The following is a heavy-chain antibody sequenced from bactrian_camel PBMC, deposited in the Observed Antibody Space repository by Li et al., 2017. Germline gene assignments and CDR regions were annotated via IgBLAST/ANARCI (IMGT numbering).Heavy chain of an antibody. V-gene: IGHV3S42*01. CDR2: INRDGGST. D-gene: IGHD1*01. CDR3: AGGCLSVQALGGYNT. J-gene: IGHJ6*01. Sequence: VQLVESGGGLVQPGGSLRLSCTASGLSFSTYWMNWVRQAPGKGLEWISGINRDGGSTSYAASVKGRFTISRDNAKNTVYLELNSLKPEDTAMYYCAGGCLSVQALGGYNTWGQGTQVTVS. CDR1: GLSFSTYW.